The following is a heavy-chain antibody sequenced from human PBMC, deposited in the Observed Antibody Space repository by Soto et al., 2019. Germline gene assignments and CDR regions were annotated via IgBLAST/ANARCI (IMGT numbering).Heavy chain of an antibody. D-gene: IGHD4-4*01. CDR1: GGSISNYY. CDR2: IFYSGST. CDR3: ASRYSRAFDI. V-gene: IGHV4-59*08. J-gene: IGHJ3*02. Sequence: SETLSLTCTVSGGSISNYYWSWIRQPPGKGLEWIGYIFYSGSTDYNPSLKSRFTISVDTSKNQFSLKLSSVTAADTAVYYCASRYSRAFDIWAQRTMVTASS.